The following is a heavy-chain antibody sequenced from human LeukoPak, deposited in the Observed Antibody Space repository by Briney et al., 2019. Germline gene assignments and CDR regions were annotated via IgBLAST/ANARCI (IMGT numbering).Heavy chain of an antibody. CDR1: GYTFTAYS. D-gene: IGHD3-16*01. CDR2: INPNSGAT. CDR3: AKKARRGGQNGLDP. Sequence: GASVKVSCTASGYTFTAYSINWVRQAPGQGLEWVGGINPNSGATNYAQTLHGRVTIASDTSIRTAYMDLNRVGPDDTAVYYCAKKARRGGQNGLDPWGQGTLVTVSS. V-gene: IGHV1-2*02. J-gene: IGHJ5*02.